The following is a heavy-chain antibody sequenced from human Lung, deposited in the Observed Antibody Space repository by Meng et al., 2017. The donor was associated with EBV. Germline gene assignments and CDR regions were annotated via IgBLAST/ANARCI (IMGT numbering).Heavy chain of an antibody. CDR1: GVSLRRGEYY. D-gene: IGHD2-15*01. V-gene: IGHV4-30-4*01. CDR3: AREWCSGGSCYPDY. J-gene: IGHJ4*02. Sequence: QVSLAEVGHGLLKLFQTLSLTCTVSGVSLRRGEYYWSCIRQPPGKGLEWIGFIYYGGSTYYNPSLKSRVTISVDTSKNQFSLKLSSVTAADTAVYYCAREWCSGGSCYPDYWGQGTLVTVSS. CDR2: IYYGGST.